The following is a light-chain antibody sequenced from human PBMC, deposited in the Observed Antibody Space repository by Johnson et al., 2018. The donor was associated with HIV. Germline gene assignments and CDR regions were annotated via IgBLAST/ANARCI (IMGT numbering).Light chain of an antibody. CDR1: GSNIGSHY. J-gene: IGLJ1*01. CDR2: END. V-gene: IGLV1-51*02. CDR3: GTWDSSLSAGV. Sequence: SVLTQPPSVSAAPGQRVTISCSGRGSNIGSHYVSWYQQLPGTAPKLLIFENDKRPSGIPDRFSGSKSGTSATLGITGLQAGDEADYYCGTWDSSLSAGVFGTGTKVTV.